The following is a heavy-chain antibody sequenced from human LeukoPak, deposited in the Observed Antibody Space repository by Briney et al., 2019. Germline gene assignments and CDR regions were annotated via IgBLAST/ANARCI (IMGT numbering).Heavy chain of an antibody. V-gene: IGHV3-21*01. J-gene: IGHJ4*01. D-gene: IGHD5-12*01. CDR1: GFTFITAW. Sequence: GGSLRLSCAASGFTFITAWMSWVRQAPGKGLEWVSSLSSSSSHIDYADSVKGRFTISRDNAKNSLYLQMNSLRAEDTAVYYCAREAGGFYFDYWGQGTLVTVSS. CDR3: AREAGGFYFDY. CDR2: LSSSSSHI.